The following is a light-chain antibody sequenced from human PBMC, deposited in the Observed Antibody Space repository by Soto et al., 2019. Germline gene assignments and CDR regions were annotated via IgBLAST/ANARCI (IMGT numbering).Light chain of an antibody. CDR2: HTS. CDR1: QNVYNK. CDR3: QRYDNWPLT. V-gene: IGKV3-15*01. Sequence: EIVMTQSPATLSVSPGERVTFSCRASQNVYNKLAWYQHKPGQAPRLLIYHTSTRATGVPARFSGSGSGTEFSLTISSLQSEDFAVYYCQRYDNWPLTFGGGTKVDIK. J-gene: IGKJ4*01.